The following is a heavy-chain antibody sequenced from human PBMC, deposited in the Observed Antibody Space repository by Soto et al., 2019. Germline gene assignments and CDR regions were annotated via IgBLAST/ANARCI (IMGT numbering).Heavy chain of an antibody. CDR3: ARDAYYDMGV. V-gene: IGHV3-74*01. J-gene: IGHJ6*02. CDR1: GLTFSTYW. Sequence: EVQLVECGGGLVQPGGSLRLSCAATGLTFSTYWMHWVRQAPGKGLVWVSRINSDGSTTNYADSEKGRFTISRDNAKNTLYLQMNSLRAEDTAVYYCARDAYYDMGVWGQGTTVTVSS. CDR2: INSDGSTT.